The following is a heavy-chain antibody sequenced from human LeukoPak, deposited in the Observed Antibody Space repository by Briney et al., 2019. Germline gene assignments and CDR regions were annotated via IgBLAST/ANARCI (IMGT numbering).Heavy chain of an antibody. D-gene: IGHD5-12*01. CDR2: IFDIGSI. Sequence: SETLSLTCTVPGGSISDDSWTWIRQPPGKGLDWIGSIFDIGSITYNPSLRSRLTISVETSKNQISLKLSSVTAAYTAVYFCARAASGDRYSGYAKDRYYFDRWGQGTLVTVSS. J-gene: IGHJ4*02. CDR1: GGSISDDS. V-gene: IGHV4-59*01. CDR3: ARAASGDRYSGYAKDRYYFDR.